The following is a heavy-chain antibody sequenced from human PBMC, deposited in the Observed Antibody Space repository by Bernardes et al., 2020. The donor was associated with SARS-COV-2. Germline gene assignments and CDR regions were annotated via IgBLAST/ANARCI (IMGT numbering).Heavy chain of an antibody. Sequence: ASVKVSCKASGDTLNNYDINWVRQANGQGLEWMGWMNPNSGNTGYAPKFQGRVIMTRDNSISTAYMELRSLTFDDTAVYYCARGGRLRYTASWLYWFDPWGQGTLVTVSS. D-gene: IGHD2-2*01. CDR1: GDTLNNYD. CDR2: MNPNSGNT. J-gene: IGHJ5*02. V-gene: IGHV1-8*01. CDR3: ARGGRLRYTASWLYWFDP.